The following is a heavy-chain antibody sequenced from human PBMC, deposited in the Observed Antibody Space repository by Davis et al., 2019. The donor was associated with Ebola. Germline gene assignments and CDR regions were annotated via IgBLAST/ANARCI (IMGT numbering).Heavy chain of an antibody. CDR2: IYPGDSDT. J-gene: IGHJ4*02. V-gene: IGHV5-51*01. CDR1: GYSFTSYW. Sequence: KVSCEGSGYSFTSYWIGWVRQMPGKGLEWMGIIYPGDSDTRYSPSFQGQVTISADKSISTAYLQWSSLKASDTAMYYCARRANYYDSSVDYWGQGTLVTVSS. CDR3: ARRANYYDSSVDY. D-gene: IGHD3-22*01.